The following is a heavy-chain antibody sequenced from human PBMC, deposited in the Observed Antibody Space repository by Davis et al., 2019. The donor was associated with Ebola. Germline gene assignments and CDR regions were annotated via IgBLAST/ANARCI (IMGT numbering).Heavy chain of an antibody. J-gene: IGHJ6*04. V-gene: IGHV3-11*01. CDR1: GFTFSDYY. Sequence: GGSLRLSCAASGFTFSDYYMSWIRQAPGKGLEWVSYISSSGSTIYYADSVKGRFTISRDNAKNSLYLQMNSLRAEDTAVYYCARDAANFDWLLHYYGMDVWGKGTTVTVSS. CDR2: ISSSGSTI. D-gene: IGHD3-9*01. CDR3: ARDAANFDWLLHYYGMDV.